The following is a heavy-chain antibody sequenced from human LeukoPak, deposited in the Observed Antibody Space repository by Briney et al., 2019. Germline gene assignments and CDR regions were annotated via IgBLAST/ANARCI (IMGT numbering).Heavy chain of an antibody. J-gene: IGHJ5*02. CDR3: ARGIAAPGGRWFDP. Sequence: GASVKVSCKASGYTFTDYYMHWVRRAPGQGLEWMGWINPNSGGTNYAQQFQGRVTMTRDTSISTTYMELSNLRSDDTAVYYCARGIAAPGGRWFDPWGQGTLVTVSS. CDR1: GYTFTDYY. D-gene: IGHD6-13*01. V-gene: IGHV1-2*02. CDR2: INPNSGGT.